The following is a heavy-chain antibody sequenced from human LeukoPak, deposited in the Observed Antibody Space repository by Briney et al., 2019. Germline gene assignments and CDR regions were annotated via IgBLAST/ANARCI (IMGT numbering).Heavy chain of an antibody. Sequence: SETLSLTCTVSGGSISSYYWSWIRQPPGKGLEWIGYIYYSGSTNYTPPLKSRVTISVDTSKNQFSLKLSSVTAADTAVYYCARDVSDFWSGFWFDPWGQGTLVTVSS. CDR1: GGSISSYY. V-gene: IGHV4-59*01. CDR2: IYYSGST. J-gene: IGHJ5*02. CDR3: ARDVSDFWSGFWFDP. D-gene: IGHD3-3*01.